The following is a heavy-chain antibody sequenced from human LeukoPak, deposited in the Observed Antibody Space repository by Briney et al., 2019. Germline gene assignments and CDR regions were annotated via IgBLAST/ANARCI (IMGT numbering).Heavy chain of an antibody. Sequence: GGSLRLSCAASGFTFDDYAMRWVRQAPGKGLEWVSGISWNSGSIGYADSVKGRFTISRDNAKNSLYLQMNSLRAEDTALYYCASAAYGYWGQGTLVTVSS. CDR2: ISWNSGSI. J-gene: IGHJ4*02. CDR3: ASAAYGY. CDR1: GFTFDDYA. D-gene: IGHD2-2*01. V-gene: IGHV3-9*01.